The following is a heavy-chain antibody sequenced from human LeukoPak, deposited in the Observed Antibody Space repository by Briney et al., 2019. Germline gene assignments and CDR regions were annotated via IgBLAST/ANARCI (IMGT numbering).Heavy chain of an antibody. CDR3: AGGPGDRLHLDY. J-gene: IGHJ4*02. CDR1: GGSISSGDYY. Sequence: SETLSLTCTVSGGSISSGDYYWSWTRQPPGKGLEWIGYIYYSGSTYYNPSLKSRVTISVDTSKNQFSLKLSSVTAADTAVYYCAGGPGDRLHLDYWGQGTLVTVSS. D-gene: IGHD7-27*01. V-gene: IGHV4-30-4*01. CDR2: IYYSGST.